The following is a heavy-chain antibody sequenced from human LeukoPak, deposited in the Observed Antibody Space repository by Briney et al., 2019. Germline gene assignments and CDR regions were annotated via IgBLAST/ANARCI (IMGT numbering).Heavy chain of an antibody. CDR3: ARRLKGSFGNPFDY. V-gene: IGHV1-3*01. CDR1: GFSFTTYA. D-gene: IGHD4-23*01. CDR2: INLSYDGT. J-gene: IGHJ4*02. Sequence: ASVRVCLTGAGFSFTTYAIHWERLAHGQGLEWMGWINLSYDGTSYSQAYQGRVSITSDTSATTAYMELSSLRSEDTAVYYCARRLKGSFGNPFDYWGQGTLVAVSS.